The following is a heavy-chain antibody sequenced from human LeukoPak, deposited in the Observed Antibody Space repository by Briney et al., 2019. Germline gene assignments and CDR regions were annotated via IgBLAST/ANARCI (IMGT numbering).Heavy chain of an antibody. D-gene: IGHD3-10*01. V-gene: IGHV3-23*02. CDR1: GFTFKNYA. CDR3: AKASWVSSADAVL. J-gene: IGHJ4*02. CDR2: LRGDGET. Sequence: GGSLTLSCAASGFTFKNYAMSWVRQAPARGLEWVASLRGDGETFYGDSVKGRSTLSRDDSRNSVYLHLNNLRVEDTAVYYCAKASWVSSADAVLWGQGTVVTVS.